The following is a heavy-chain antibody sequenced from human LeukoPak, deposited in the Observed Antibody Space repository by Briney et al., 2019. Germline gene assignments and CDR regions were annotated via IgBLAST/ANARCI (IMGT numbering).Heavy chain of an antibody. Sequence: SVKVSCKASGGTFSSYAISWVRQAPGQGLEWMGGIIPIFGTANYAQKFQGRVTITTDESASTAYMELSSLRSEDTAVYYCARGGRAGFWSGYSWFDPWGQGTLVTVSS. D-gene: IGHD3-3*01. CDR1: GGTFSSYA. V-gene: IGHV1-69*05. CDR2: IIPIFGTA. J-gene: IGHJ5*02. CDR3: ARGGRAGFWSGYSWFDP.